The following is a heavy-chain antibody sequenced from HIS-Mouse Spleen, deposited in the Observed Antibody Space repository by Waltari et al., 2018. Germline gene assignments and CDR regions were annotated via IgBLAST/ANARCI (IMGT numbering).Heavy chain of an antibody. Sequence: QVQLQESGPGLVKPSETLSLTCTVSGGSLSSYYWSCIRQPPGKGLEWIGYYSGSTNYNPSLKSRVTISVDTSKNQFSLKLSSVTAADTAVYYCARASRDLLLPRYFDLWGRGTLVTVSS. V-gene: IGHV4-59*01. CDR2: YYSGST. J-gene: IGHJ2*01. CDR1: GGSLSSYY. CDR3: ARASRDLLLPRYFDL.